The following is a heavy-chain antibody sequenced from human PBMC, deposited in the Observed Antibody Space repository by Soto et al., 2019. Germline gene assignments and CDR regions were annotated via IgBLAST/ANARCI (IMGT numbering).Heavy chain of an antibody. CDR1: GYTFTSYD. D-gene: IGHD2-8*01. J-gene: IGHJ4*02. V-gene: IGHV1-8*01. Sequence: ASVKVCCKASGYTFTSYDINWVRQATGQGLEWMGWMNPNSGNTGYAQKFQGRVTMTRNTSISTAYMELSSLRSEDTAVYYCARLLYCTNGVCYHAFDYWGQGILVTVSS. CDR2: MNPNSGNT. CDR3: ARLLYCTNGVCYHAFDY.